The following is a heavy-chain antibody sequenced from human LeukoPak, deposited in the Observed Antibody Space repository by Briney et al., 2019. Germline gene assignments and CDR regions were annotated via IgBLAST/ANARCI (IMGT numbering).Heavy chain of an antibody. D-gene: IGHD3-10*01. CDR1: GYTFTGYY. CDR2: INPNSGGT. J-gene: IGHJ1*01. Sequence: ASVKVSCKASGYTFTGYYMHWVRQAPGQGLEWMGRINPNSGGTNYAQKFQGRVTMTRDTSISTAYMELSRLRSDDTAVYYCARVYYYGAGSYSAGAEYFQHWGKGTLVTVSS. CDR3: ARVYYYGAGSYSAGAEYFQH. V-gene: IGHV1-2*06.